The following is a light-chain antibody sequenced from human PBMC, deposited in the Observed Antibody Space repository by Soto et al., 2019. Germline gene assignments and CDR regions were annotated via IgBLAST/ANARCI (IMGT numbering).Light chain of an antibody. CDR2: EVV. Sequence: QSVLTQPPSASGSPGQSVTISCSGTKNDIGVYDFVSWYQHHPGKAPRLIIYEVVQRPSGVPDRFSGSKSGNTASLAITGLRSDDEADYYCATWDDDLYTPIIGGGTKLTVL. V-gene: IGLV2-8*01. CDR1: KNDIGVYDF. CDR3: ATWDDDLYTPI. J-gene: IGLJ2*01.